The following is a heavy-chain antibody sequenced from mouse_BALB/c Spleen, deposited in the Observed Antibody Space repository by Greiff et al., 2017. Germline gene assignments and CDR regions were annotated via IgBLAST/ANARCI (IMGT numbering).Heavy chain of an antibody. V-gene: IGHV4-1*02. CDR2: INPDSSTI. CDR1: GFDFSRYW. J-gene: IGHJ3*01. CDR3: ARPAYGNSAWFAY. D-gene: IGHD2-1*01. Sequence: EVQLQESGGGLVQPGGSLKLSCAASGFDFSRYWMSWVRQAPGKGLEWIGEINPDSSTINYTPSLKDKFIISRDNAKNTLYLQMSKVRSEDTALYYCARPAYGNSAWFAYWGQGTLVTVSA.